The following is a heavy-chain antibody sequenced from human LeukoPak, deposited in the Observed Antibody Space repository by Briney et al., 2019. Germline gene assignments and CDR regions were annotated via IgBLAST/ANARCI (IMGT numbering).Heavy chain of an antibody. J-gene: IGHJ4*02. D-gene: IGHD1-26*01. V-gene: IGHV1-2*02. CDR2: INPNSGGT. Sequence: GASVKVSCKASGYTFTGYYMHWVRQAPGQGLEWMGWINPNSGGTNYAQKFQGRVTMTRDTSISTAYMELSRLRSDDTAVYYCATTTKWELLYCFDYWGQGTLVTVSS. CDR1: GYTFTGYY. CDR3: ATTTKWELLYCFDY.